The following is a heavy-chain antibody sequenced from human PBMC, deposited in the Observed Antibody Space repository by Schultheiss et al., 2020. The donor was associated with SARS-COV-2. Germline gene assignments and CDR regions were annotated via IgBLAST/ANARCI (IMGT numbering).Heavy chain of an antibody. CDR1: GFTFSSYA. D-gene: IGHD6-6*01. Sequence: GGSLRLSCAASGFTFSSYAMSWVRQAPGKGLEWVSGISWNSGSIGYADSVKGRFTISRDNSKNTLYLQMNSLRAEDTAVYYCAKDRWAQLVRFDPWGQGTLVTVSS. J-gene: IGHJ5*02. V-gene: IGHV3-23*01. CDR2: ISWNSGSI. CDR3: AKDRWAQLVRFDP.